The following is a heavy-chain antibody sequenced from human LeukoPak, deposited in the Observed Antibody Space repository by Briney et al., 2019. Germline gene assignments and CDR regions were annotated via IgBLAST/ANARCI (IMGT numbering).Heavy chain of an antibody. D-gene: IGHD1-26*01. J-gene: IGHJ3*02. Sequence: PGGSLRLSCEASGFMFSNYGMHWVRQAPGKGLEWVAVISYDESNKNYGDSVKGRFTISRDNSKNTLYLQMNSLRAEDTAVYYCARDPNDSGSSDAFDIWGQGTMVTVSS. CDR3: ARDPNDSGSSDAFDI. CDR2: ISYDESNK. V-gene: IGHV3-30*03. CDR1: GFMFSNYG.